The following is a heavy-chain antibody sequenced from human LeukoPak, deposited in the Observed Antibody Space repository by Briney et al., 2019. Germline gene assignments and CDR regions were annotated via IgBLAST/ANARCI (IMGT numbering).Heavy chain of an antibody. CDR3: AREDHSNYNY. V-gene: IGHV3-7*01. Sequence: GGSLRLSRAASGFPFSSYWMSWVRQAPGKGLEWVANIKQDGGEKFYVDSVKGRFTISRDNAKNSLYLQMNSLRAEDTAVYYCAREDHSNYNYWGQGTLVTVSS. CDR1: GFPFSSYW. CDR2: IKQDGGEK. D-gene: IGHD4-11*01. J-gene: IGHJ4*02.